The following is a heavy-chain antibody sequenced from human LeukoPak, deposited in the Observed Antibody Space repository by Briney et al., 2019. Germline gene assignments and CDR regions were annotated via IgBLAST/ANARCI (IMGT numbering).Heavy chain of an antibody. CDR3: ARNRGGGSGYSDY. J-gene: IGHJ4*02. V-gene: IGHV3-11*03. CDR2: ISSSSSYT. D-gene: IGHD3-22*01. Sequence: GGSLRLSCAASGFTFSDYYMSWIRQAPGKGLEWVSYISSSSSYTNYADSVKGRFTVSKDNAENSLYLQMNSLRAEDTAVYYCARNRGGGSGYSDYWGQGTLVTVSS. CDR1: GFTFSDYY.